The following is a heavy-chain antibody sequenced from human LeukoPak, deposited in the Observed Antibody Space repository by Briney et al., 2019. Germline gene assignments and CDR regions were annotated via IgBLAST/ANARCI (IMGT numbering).Heavy chain of an antibody. V-gene: IGHV5-51*01. J-gene: IGHJ4*02. Sequence: GESLKISYKGSGYSFTSYWIGWVRQMPGKGLEWMGIIYPGDSDTRYSPSFQGQVTISADKSISTAYLQWSSLKASDTAMYYCARWEVGATTTPRFDYWGQGTLVTVSS. CDR3: ARWEVGATTTPRFDY. CDR2: IYPGDSDT. D-gene: IGHD1-26*01. CDR1: GYSFTSYW.